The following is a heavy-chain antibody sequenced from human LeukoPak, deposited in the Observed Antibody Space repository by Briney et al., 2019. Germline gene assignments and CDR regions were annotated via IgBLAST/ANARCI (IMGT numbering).Heavy chain of an antibody. CDR3: ARGFLTGDGNGAFDI. J-gene: IGHJ3*02. CDR2: INHSGST. CDR1: GRSFSGYY. Sequence: SETLSLTCAVYGRSFSGYYWSWIRQPPGKGLQWMGYINHSGSTYYNPSLKSRVTISVYTSKNQFSLKLCFVTAADTAVYYCARGFLTGDGNGAFDIWGQGTMVTVSS. D-gene: IGHD7-27*01. V-gene: IGHV4-34*01.